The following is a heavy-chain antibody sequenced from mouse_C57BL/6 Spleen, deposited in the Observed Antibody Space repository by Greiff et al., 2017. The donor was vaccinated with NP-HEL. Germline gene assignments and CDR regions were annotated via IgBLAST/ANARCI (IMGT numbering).Heavy chain of an antibody. CDR2: INPNYGTT. D-gene: IGHD1-1*01. CDR1: GYSFTDYN. Sequence: VQLQQSGPELVKPGASVKISCKASGYSFTDYNMNWVKQSNGKSLEWIGVINPNYGTTSYNQKFKGKATLTVDQSSSTAYMQLNSLTSEDSAVYYCARNYYYGSSYAHYYAMDYWGQGTSVTVSS. J-gene: IGHJ4*01. V-gene: IGHV1-39*01. CDR3: ARNYYYGSSYAHYYAMDY.